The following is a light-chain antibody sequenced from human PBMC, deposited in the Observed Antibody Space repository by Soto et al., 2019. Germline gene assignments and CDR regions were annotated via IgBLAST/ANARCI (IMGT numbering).Light chain of an antibody. CDR3: QQRSNWPPVIT. Sequence: EIVLTQSPATLSLSPGERATLSCRASQSFSSYLAWYQQKPGQAPRLLIYDASKRATGIPARFSGRGSGTDFXXXXXXXXXXXFAVYYCQQRSNWPPVITFGQGTRLEIK. CDR1: QSFSSY. J-gene: IGKJ5*01. V-gene: IGKV3-11*01. CDR2: DAS.